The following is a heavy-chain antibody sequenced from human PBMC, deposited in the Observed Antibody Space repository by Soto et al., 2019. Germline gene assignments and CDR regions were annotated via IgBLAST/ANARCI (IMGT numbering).Heavy chain of an antibody. D-gene: IGHD3-10*01. CDR3: TREGSAPYYYYGMDA. Sequence: SVKVSCKASGGTFSSYAISWVRQAPGQGLEWMGGIIPIFGTANYAQKFQGWVIMTADTSMSTAYMELRSLRSDDTAVYYCTREGSAPYYYYGMDAWGQGTTVTVSS. CDR1: GGTFSSYA. V-gene: IGHV1-69*06. J-gene: IGHJ6*02. CDR2: IIPIFGTA.